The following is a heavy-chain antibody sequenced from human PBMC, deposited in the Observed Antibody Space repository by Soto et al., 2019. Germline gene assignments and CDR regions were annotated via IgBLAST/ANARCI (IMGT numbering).Heavy chain of an antibody. CDR1: GYTFTSYY. D-gene: IGHD3-22*01. CDR2: INPSGGST. J-gene: IGHJ6*02. Sequence: QVQLVQSGAEVKKPGASVKVSCKASGYTFTSYYMHWVRQAPGQGLEWMGIINPSGGSTSYAQKFQGRVTMTRDTSTSTVYMELSSLSSEDTAVYYCARERRYDSSGYNYGMDVWGQGTTVTVSS. CDR3: ARERRYDSSGYNYGMDV. V-gene: IGHV1-46*01.